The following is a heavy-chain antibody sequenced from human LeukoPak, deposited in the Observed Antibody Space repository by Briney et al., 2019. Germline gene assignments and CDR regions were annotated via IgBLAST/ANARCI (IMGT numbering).Heavy chain of an antibody. V-gene: IGHV4-59*08. J-gene: IGHJ3*02. CDR3: ARLRTGDDAFDI. Sequence: SETLSLTCTVSGGSISSYYWSWIQQPPGKGLEWIGYIYYSGSTNYNPSLKSRVTISVDTSKNQFSLKLSSVTAADTAVYYCARLRTGDDAFDIWGQGTMVTVSS. CDR1: GGSISSYY. D-gene: IGHD7-27*01. CDR2: IYYSGST.